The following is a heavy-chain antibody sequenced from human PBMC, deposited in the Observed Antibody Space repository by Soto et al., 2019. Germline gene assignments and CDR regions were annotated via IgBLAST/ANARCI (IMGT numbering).Heavy chain of an antibody. CDR3: ATWTYYDSSGYYYFDY. J-gene: IGHJ4*02. V-gene: IGHV4-30-4*01. CDR1: GGSISSGDYY. CDR2: IYYSGST. D-gene: IGHD3-22*01. Sequence: PSETLSLTCTVSGGSISSGDYYWSWIRQPPGKGLEWIGYIYYSGSTYYNPSLKSRVTISVDTSKNQFSLKLSSVTAADTAVYYCATWTYYDSSGYYYFDYWGQGTLVPSPQ.